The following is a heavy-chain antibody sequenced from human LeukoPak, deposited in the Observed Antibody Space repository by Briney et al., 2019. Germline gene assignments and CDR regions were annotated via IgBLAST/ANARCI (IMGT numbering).Heavy chain of an antibody. V-gene: IGHV3-23*01. D-gene: IGHD6-13*01. CDR2: ISGGGGST. CDR3: AKGSSSWYPFDY. Sequence: GGSLRLSCAASGFTFSSYAMSWVRHAPGEGLEWVSAISGGGGSTYFADSVKGRFTISRDNSKNTLYLQMNTLGAEDTAVYYCAKGSSSWYPFDYWGQGTLVTVSS. J-gene: IGHJ4*02. CDR1: GFTFSSYA.